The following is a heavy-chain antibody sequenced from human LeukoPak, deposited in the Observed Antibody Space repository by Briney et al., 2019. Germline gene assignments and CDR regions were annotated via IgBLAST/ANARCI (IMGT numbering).Heavy chain of an antibody. CDR3: AKRHSSGWHYFDY. V-gene: IGHV3-23*01. CDR1: GFTFSSYG. D-gene: IGHD6-19*01. CDR2: ISDSGGSA. Sequence: GGSLRLSCTASGFTFSSYGMTWVRQAPGKGLEWVSRISDSGGSANYADSVKGRFTISKDNSKNTLYLQMNSLRAEDTAVYYCAKRHSSGWHYFDYWGQGTLVTVSS. J-gene: IGHJ4*02.